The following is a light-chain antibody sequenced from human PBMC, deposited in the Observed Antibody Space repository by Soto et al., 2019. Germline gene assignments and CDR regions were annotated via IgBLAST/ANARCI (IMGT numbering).Light chain of an antibody. V-gene: IGLV1-47*01. CDR1: SSNIGSAY. Sequence: QSVLTQPPSASGTPGQTVTISCSGSSSNIGSAYIYWYQHLPGTAPKLLIYRNNQRPSGVPDRFSASKSGTSASLAISGLRSEDDADYYCAAWDASLVVFVGGTKLTVL. CDR3: AAWDASLVV. J-gene: IGLJ2*01. CDR2: RNN.